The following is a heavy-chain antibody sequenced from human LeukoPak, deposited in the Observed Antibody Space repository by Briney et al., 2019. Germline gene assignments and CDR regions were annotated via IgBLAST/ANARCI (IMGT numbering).Heavy chain of an antibody. Sequence: SGGSLRLSCGASGFNFSNYEVNWVRQTPGKGLEWTSYISGSGGTTYYADSVKGRFTISRDNAKNSLFLQLDSLRVEDTAIYYCASDSSIVGVTGAGFDSWGQGTLVTVSS. V-gene: IGHV3-48*03. CDR2: ISGSGGTT. D-gene: IGHD1-26*01. J-gene: IGHJ4*02. CDR3: ASDSSIVGVTGAGFDS. CDR1: GFNFSNYE.